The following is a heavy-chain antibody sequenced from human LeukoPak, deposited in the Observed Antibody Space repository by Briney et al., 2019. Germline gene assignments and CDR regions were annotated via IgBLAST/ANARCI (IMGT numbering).Heavy chain of an antibody. CDR2: IYYSGST. Sequence: SETLSLTCTVSGGSISSSSYYWGWICQAPGKGLEWFGSIYYSGSTYYNPSLKSRVTISVDTSKNQFSLKLSSVTAADTAVYYCARGGTDGYYYYYMDVWGKGTTVTVSS. V-gene: IGHV4-39*07. CDR3: ARGGTDGYYYYYMDV. J-gene: IGHJ6*03. CDR1: GGSISSSSYY. D-gene: IGHD1-1*01.